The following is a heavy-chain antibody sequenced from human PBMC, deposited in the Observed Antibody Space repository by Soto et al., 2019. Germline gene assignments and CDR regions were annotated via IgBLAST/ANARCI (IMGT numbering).Heavy chain of an antibody. CDR2: ISYDGSNK. Sequence: HPGGSLRLSCAASGFTFSSYAMHWVRQAPGNGLEWVAVISYDGSNKYYADSVKGRFTISRDNSKNTLYLQMNSLRAEDTAVYYCARDSIYCSGGSCYLFPAILYQRAEYFQHRGQGTLVTVSS. V-gene: IGHV3-30-3*01. CDR3: ARDSIYCSGGSCYLFPAILYQRAEYFQH. CDR1: GFTFSSYA. D-gene: IGHD2-15*01. J-gene: IGHJ1*01.